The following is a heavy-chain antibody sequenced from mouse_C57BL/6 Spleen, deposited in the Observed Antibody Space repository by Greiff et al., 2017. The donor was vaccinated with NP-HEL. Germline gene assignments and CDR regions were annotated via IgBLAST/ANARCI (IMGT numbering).Heavy chain of an antibody. V-gene: IGHV1-69*01. J-gene: IGHJ3*01. D-gene: IGHD1-1*01. Sequence: QVQLQQPGAELVMPGASVKLSCKASGYTFTSYWMHWVKQRPGQGLEWIGEIDPSDSYNNYNQKFKGKSTLTVDKSSSTAYMQLSSLTSEDSAVYYCARYYYGLAYWGQGTLVTVSA. CDR2: IDPSDSYN. CDR1: GYTFTSYW. CDR3: ARYYYGLAY.